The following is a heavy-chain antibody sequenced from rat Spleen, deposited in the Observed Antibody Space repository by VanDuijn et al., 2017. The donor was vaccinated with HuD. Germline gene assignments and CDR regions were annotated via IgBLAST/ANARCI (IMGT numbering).Heavy chain of an antibody. J-gene: IGHJ2*01. CDR1: GYSITSNY. D-gene: IGHD1-2*01. Sequence: EVQLQESGPGLVKPSQSLSLTCSVTGYSITSNYWGWIRKFPGNKMEWMGYINHSGSTTYNPSLQSRISITRDTSKNQFFLHLNSLTTEDTATYYCARETIAFYWGQGVLVTVSS. CDR2: INHSGST. V-gene: IGHV3-1*01. CDR3: ARETIAFY.